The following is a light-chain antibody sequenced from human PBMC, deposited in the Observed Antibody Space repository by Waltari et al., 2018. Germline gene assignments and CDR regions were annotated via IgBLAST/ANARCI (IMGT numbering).Light chain of an antibody. CDR3: QQYADSPLT. J-gene: IGKJ1*01. V-gene: IGKV3-20*01. CDR2: GAS. Sequence: EIVLTQSPGTLCLSPGERAALTCRPSQNLNNRYLAWYQQKPGQAPRLLIHGASSRASGIPDRISGSGSGTDFTLTISSLEPEDFAVYYCQQYADSPLTFGQGTKVEIK. CDR1: QNLNNRY.